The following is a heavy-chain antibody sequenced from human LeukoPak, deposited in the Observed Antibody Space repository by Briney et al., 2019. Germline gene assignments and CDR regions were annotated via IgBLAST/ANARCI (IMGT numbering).Heavy chain of an antibody. J-gene: IGHJ6*03. D-gene: IGHD5-12*01. CDR1: GDDLVTYW. CDR3: ARRATGYHYMDV. V-gene: IGHV5-51*01. CDR2: IYPADSDT. Sequence: GESLKISCKGSGDDLVTYWIAWVRQMPGKGLGWMGIIYPADSDTRYSPSFQGQVTISADKSISAAYLQWSSLKASDTAMYFCARRATGYHYMDVWAKGTTVTVSS.